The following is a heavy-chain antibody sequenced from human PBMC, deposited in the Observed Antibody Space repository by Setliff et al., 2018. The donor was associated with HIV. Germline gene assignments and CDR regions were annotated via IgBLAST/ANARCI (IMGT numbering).Heavy chain of an antibody. Sequence: SETLSLTCTVSGGSISSSSYYWGWIRQPPGKGLEWIATIYYSGSTYYNPSLKSRVTISVDTSKNQFSLKLSSVTAADTDVYYCARGPSGRAPAPARAPHYYGLDLWGPGTTVTVSS. V-gene: IGHV4-39*01. CDR2: IYYSGST. CDR3: ARGPSGRAPAPARAPHYYGLDL. D-gene: IGHD2-2*01. CDR1: GGSISSSSYY. J-gene: IGHJ6*01.